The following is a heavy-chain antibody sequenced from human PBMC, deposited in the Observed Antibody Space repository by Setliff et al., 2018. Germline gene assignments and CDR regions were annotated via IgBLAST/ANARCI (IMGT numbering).Heavy chain of an antibody. Sequence: ASETLSLTCTVSGGSISSGGYYWSWIRQHPGKGLEWIGYIYYSGNTYYNPSLKSRVTISVDTSKNQFSLKLSSVNAADTAVYYCARVPRFTDTRNAFDIWGQGTMVTVS. D-gene: IGHD5-18*01. CDR1: GGSISSGGYY. CDR3: ARVPRFTDTRNAFDI. V-gene: IGHV4-31*03. J-gene: IGHJ3*02. CDR2: IYYSGNT.